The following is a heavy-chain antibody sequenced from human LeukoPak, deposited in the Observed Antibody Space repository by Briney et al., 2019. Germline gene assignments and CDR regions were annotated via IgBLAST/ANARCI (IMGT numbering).Heavy chain of an antibody. Sequence: SVKVSCKASGGTFSSYAISWVRQAPGQGLEWMGGIIPIFGTANYAQKFQGRVTITADESTSTAYMELSSLRSEDTAVYYCARMGGEYSYGSNWFDPWGQGTLVTVSS. CDR2: IIPIFGTA. V-gene: IGHV1-69*13. J-gene: IGHJ5*02. CDR3: ARMGGEYSYGSNWFDP. CDR1: GGTFSSYA. D-gene: IGHD5-18*01.